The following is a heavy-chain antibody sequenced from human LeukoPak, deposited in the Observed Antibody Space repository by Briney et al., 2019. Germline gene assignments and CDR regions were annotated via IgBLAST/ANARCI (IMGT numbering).Heavy chain of an antibody. CDR1: GITLSNYG. D-gene: IGHD3-22*01. J-gene: IGHJ4*02. Sequence: GGSLRLSCAVPGITLSNYGMSWVRQALGKGLEWFAGISDSGGRTNYADSVKGRFTISRDNPKNTLYLQMNSLRGEDTAVYFCAKRGVVIRVILVGFHKEAYYFDSWGQGALVTVSS. CDR3: AKRGVVIRVILVGFHKEAYYFDS. CDR2: ISDSGGRT. V-gene: IGHV3-23*01.